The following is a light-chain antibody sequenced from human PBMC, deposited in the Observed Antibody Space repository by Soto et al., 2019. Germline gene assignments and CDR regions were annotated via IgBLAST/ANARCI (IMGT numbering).Light chain of an antibody. CDR2: GAS. V-gene: IGKV3-15*01. CDR1: QSVSRN. CDR3: QQYNKWPLFT. Sequence: EIVMTQSPDTLSVSLGERATLSCRASQSVSRNLAWYQQRPGQPPRLLIYGASTRATGIPARFSGSGSGTEFTLTISSLPSEDFAVYHCQQYNKWPLFTFGPGTRVYIK. J-gene: IGKJ3*01.